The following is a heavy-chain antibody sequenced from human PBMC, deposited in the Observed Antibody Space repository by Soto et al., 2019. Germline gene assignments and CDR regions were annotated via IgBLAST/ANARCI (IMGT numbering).Heavy chain of an antibody. D-gene: IGHD3-22*01. Sequence: GGSLRLSCAASGFTFSSYGMHWVRQAPGKGLEWVAVIWYDGSNKYYADSVKGRFTISRDNSKNTLYLQMNSLRAEDTAVYYCARGLSNYYDSSGYSFYYYYGMDVWGQGTTVTVSS. V-gene: IGHV3-33*01. CDR1: GFTFSSYG. CDR2: IWYDGSNK. CDR3: ARGLSNYYDSSGYSFYYYYGMDV. J-gene: IGHJ6*02.